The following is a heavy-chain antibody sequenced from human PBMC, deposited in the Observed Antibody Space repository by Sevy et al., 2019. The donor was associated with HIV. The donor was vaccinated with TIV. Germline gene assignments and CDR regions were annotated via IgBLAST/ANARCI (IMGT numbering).Heavy chain of an antibody. CDR3: ARDWRKCSSTSCYSYFDY. D-gene: IGHD2-2*01. CDR2: IYTSGST. CDR1: GGSISSGSYY. J-gene: IGHJ4*02. V-gene: IGHV4-61*02. Sequence: SETLSLTCTVSGGSISSGSYYWSWIRQPAGKGLEWIGRIYTSGSTNYNPSLKSRVTISVDTSKNQFSLKLSSVTAADTAVYYCARDWRKCSSTSCYSYFDYWGQGTLVTVSS.